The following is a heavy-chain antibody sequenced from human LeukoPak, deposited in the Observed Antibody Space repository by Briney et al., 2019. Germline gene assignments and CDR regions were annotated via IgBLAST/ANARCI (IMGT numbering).Heavy chain of an antibody. CDR1: GYTFTSYD. Sequence: VSVKVSCKASGYTFTSYDINWVRQATGQGLEWMGWMNPNSGNTGYAQKFQGRVTMTRNTSISTAYMELSSLRSEDTAVYYCARARRDLGAFDYWGQGTLVTVSS. J-gene: IGHJ4*02. D-gene: IGHD2-21*02. CDR2: MNPNSGNT. CDR3: ARARRDLGAFDY. V-gene: IGHV1-8*01.